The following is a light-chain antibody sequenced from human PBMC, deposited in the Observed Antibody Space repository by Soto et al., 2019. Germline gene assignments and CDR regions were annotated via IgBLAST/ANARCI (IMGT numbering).Light chain of an antibody. CDR2: AAS. Sequence: DIQVTQSPSSLPASVGDRVTITCRASQSISSYLNWYQQKPGKAPKLLIYAASSLQSGVPSRFSGSGSGTDFTLTISSLQPEDFATYYCQQSYSTPLPFGGGTKVDNK. CDR1: QSISSY. J-gene: IGKJ4*01. CDR3: QQSYSTPLP. V-gene: IGKV1-39*01.